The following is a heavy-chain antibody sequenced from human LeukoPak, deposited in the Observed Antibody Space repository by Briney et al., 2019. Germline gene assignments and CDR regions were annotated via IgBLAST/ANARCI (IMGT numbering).Heavy chain of an antibody. V-gene: IGHV3-30*18. CDR2: ILYDGRSQ. CDR1: GFTFSCYN. D-gene: IGHD4-17*01. J-gene: IGHJ5*02. CDR3: AKDYDYGDHVWFDP. Sequence: GRSLRLSCVGSGFTFSCYNFHWVRQAPGKGLEWVAFILYDGRSQNYADSVKGRFTISRDNSKNTLYLQMNSLRAEDTAVYYCAKDYDYGDHVWFDPWGQGTLVTVSS.